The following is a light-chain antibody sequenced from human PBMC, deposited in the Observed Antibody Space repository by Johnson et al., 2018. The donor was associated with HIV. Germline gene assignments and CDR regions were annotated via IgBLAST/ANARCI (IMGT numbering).Light chain of an antibody. Sequence: QSVLTQPPSVSAAPGQKVTISCSGSSSNIGNNYVSWYQQLPGTAPKLLIYETNQRTSGIPDRFSCSKSGTSATLAITGLQTGDEADYYCGTWDSSLSADFGFGTGTEVTVL. CDR3: GTWDSSLSADFG. CDR1: SSNIGNNY. CDR2: ETN. V-gene: IGLV1-51*02. J-gene: IGLJ1*01.